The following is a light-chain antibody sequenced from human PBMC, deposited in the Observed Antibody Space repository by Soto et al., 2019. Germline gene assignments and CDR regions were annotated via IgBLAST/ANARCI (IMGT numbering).Light chain of an antibody. CDR2: DAS. CDR3: QKYNSYPLT. V-gene: IGKV1-5*01. CDR1: QSVSSW. Sequence: DIQLTQSPSILSASVGDRVAITCRATQSVSSWLAWYQKKPGKAPNLLIYDASILESGVPSKFIGSGSGTEFTLTIRSLQHDDFATYYCQKYNSYPLTFGGGTKVDIK. J-gene: IGKJ4*01.